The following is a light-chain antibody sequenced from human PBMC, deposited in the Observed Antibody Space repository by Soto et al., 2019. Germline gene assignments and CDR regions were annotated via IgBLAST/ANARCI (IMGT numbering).Light chain of an antibody. Sequence: EIVMTQSPATLSVSPGERATLSCRASRSVKCDLAWFQQKPGQPPRVLIYGTSTTATGISARFRGSGSGTEFTLTISNLQSEDSAVYYCVQYNNWYSFGQGTKLEIK. CDR1: RSVKCD. CDR3: VQYNNWYS. J-gene: IGKJ2*03. V-gene: IGKV3-15*01. CDR2: GTS.